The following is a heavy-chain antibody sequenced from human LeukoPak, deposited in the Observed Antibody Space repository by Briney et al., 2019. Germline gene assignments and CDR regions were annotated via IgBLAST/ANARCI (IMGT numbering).Heavy chain of an antibody. J-gene: IGHJ5*02. CDR2: IIPILGIA. CDR1: GGTFSSYA. CDR3: ARAPSGSYRGANWFDP. Sequence: SVKVSCKASGGTFSSYAISWVRQAPGQGLEWMGRIIPILGIANYAQKFQGRVTITADKSTSTAYMELSSLRSEDTAVYYCARAPSGSYRGANWFDPWGQGTLVTVSS. D-gene: IGHD1-26*01. V-gene: IGHV1-69*04.